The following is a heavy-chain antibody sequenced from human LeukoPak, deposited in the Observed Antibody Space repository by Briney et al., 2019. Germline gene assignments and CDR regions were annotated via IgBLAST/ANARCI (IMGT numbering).Heavy chain of an antibody. D-gene: IGHD3-10*01. CDR1: GFTFSSYW. J-gene: IGHJ4*02. CDR3: ARGTPGYYYGSGSYFAWFDY. CDR2: IKQDGSEK. Sequence: GGSLRLSCAASGFTFSSYWISWVRQAPGKGLEWVANIKQDGSEKYYVDSVKGRFTISRDNAKNSLYLQMNSLKAEDTAVYYCARGTPGYYYGSGSYFAWFDYWGQGTLVTVSS. V-gene: IGHV3-7*01.